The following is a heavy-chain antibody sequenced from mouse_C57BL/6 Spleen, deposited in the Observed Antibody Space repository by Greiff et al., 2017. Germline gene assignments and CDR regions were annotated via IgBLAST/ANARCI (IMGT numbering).Heavy chain of an antibody. Sequence: QVQLQQSGAELVRPGTSVKVSCKASGYSFINYLIEWVKQRPGQGLEWIGVINPGSGGTNYNEKFKGKATLTADKSSSTAYMQLSSLTSEDSAVYFCAGEVYFYAMDYWGQGTSATVSS. CDR2: INPGSGGT. J-gene: IGHJ4*01. CDR3: AGEVYFYAMDY. V-gene: IGHV1-54*01. D-gene: IGHD2-1*01. CDR1: GYSFINYL.